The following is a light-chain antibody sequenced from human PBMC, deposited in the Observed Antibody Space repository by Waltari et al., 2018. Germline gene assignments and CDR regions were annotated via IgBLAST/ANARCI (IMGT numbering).Light chain of an antibody. J-gene: IGLJ3*02. Sequence: QSVLPQPPSVSAAPGPKVTIPCPGSSSHIGNHYVSWYHQLPGAAPKLLIYDNNKRPSGIPDRFSASKSGTSATLGITGLQIGDEADYYCATWDNSLTDVVFGGGTKLTVL. V-gene: IGLV1-51*01. CDR1: SSHIGNHY. CDR3: ATWDNSLTDVV. CDR2: DNN.